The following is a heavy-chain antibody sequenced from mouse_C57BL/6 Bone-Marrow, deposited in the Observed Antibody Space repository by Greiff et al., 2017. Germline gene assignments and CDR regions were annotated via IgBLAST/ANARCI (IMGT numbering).Heavy chain of an antibody. CDR2: IWGGGSS. CDR3: AKHDDSSGSLDY. CDR1: GFSINSYG. D-gene: IGHD3-2*02. J-gene: IGHJ2*01. V-gene: IGHV2-9*01. Sequence: VQLQQSGPGLVAPSQRLSITCTVSGFSINSYGVDWVRQPTGKGLEWLGVIWGGGSSNNTSAIMSRLTLRQANSQSHVFLTMHSLQTENTAIYYWAKHDDSSGSLDYGGQGTTLTVSS.